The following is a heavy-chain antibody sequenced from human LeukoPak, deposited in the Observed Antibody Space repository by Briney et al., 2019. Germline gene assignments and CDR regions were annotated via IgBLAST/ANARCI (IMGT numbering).Heavy chain of an antibody. CDR3: ARGGATIPYYYYYMDV. CDR2: IIPIFGTA. CDR1: GGTFSSYA. J-gene: IGHJ6*03. D-gene: IGHD5-12*01. V-gene: IGHV1-69*05. Sequence: SVKVSYKASGGTFSSYAISWVRQAPGQGLEWMGGIIPIFGTANYAQKFQGRVTITTDESTSTAYMELSSLRSEDTAVYYCARGGATIPYYYYYMDVWGKGTTVTVSS.